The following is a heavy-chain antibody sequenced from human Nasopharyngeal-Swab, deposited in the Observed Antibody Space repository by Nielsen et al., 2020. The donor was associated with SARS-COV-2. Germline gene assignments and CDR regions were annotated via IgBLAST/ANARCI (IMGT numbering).Heavy chain of an antibody. D-gene: IGHD6-19*01. J-gene: IGHJ6*02. Sequence: WVRQAPGQGLEWMGWINTNTGNPTYAQGSTGRFVFSLDTSVSTAYLQISSLKAEDTAVYYCARGGVAGTGYGMDVWGQGTTVTVSS. V-gene: IGHV7-4-1*02. CDR3: ARGGVAGTGYGMDV. CDR2: INTNTGNP.